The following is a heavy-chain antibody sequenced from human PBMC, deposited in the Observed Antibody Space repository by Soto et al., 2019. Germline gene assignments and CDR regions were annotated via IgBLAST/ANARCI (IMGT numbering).Heavy chain of an antibody. V-gene: IGHV1-3*05. D-gene: IGHD3-22*01. CDR1: GYTFTSYA. Sequence: QVQLVQSGAEEKKPGASVKVSCKASGYTFTSYAMHWVRQAPGQRLEWMGWINAGNGNTKYSQKFQGRVTITRDTYASTAYMELSSLRSEDTAVYYCAPLSSGEGDFDYWGQGTLVTVSS. J-gene: IGHJ4*02. CDR3: APLSSGEGDFDY. CDR2: INAGNGNT.